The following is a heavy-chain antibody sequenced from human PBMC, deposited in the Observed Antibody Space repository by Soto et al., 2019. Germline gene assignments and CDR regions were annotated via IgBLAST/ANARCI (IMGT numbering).Heavy chain of an antibody. V-gene: IGHV4-31*03. J-gene: IGHJ4*02. Sequence: LSLTCTVSGGSISSGGYYWSWIRQHPGKGLEWIGYIYYSGGTYYNPSLKSRVTISVDTSKNQFSLKLSSVTAADTAVYYCASGGGSGSYYNPHYFDYWGQGTLVTVS. D-gene: IGHD3-10*01. CDR2: IYYSGGT. CDR1: GGSISSGGYY. CDR3: ASGGGSGSYYNPHYFDY.